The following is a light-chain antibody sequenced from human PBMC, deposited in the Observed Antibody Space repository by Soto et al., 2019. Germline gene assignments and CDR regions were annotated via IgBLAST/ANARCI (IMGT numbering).Light chain of an antibody. Sequence: QSVLTQPASVSGSPGQSITISCTGTSSDVGGYNYVSWYQQHPGKAPKLMIFEVSKRPSGVSNRFSGSKSGDTASLTISGLQADDEADYYCCSYAGDTTWVFGGGTKLTVL. J-gene: IGLJ3*02. CDR3: CSYAGDTTWV. CDR2: EVS. V-gene: IGLV2-23*02. CDR1: SSDVGGYNY.